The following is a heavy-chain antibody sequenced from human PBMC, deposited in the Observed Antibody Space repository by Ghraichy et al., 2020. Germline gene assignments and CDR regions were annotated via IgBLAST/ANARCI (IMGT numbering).Heavy chain of an antibody. Sequence: LSLTCAASGFTFDDYAMHWVRQAPGKGLEWVSLISWDGGSTYYADSVKGRFTISRDNSKNSLYLQMNSLRAEDTALYYCAKDLGSSGTIYFDYWGQGTLVTVSS. J-gene: IGHJ4*02. D-gene: IGHD6-13*01. CDR1: GFTFDDYA. V-gene: IGHV3-43D*03. CDR2: ISWDGGST. CDR3: AKDLGSSGTIYFDY.